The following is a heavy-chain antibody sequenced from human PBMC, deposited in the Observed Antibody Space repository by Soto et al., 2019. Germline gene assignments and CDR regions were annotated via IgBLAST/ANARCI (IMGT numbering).Heavy chain of an antibody. Sequence: QVQLVQSGAEVKKPGASVKVSCKASGYTFTSYGISWVRQAPGQGLEWMGWISAYNGNTNYAQKLQGRVTMTTDTTTITAYMELRSRTSDDTAGYFCARWDGGNTPLWYYGMDVWGQGTTVTVSS. CDR1: GYTFTSYG. V-gene: IGHV1-18*01. CDR3: ARWDGGNTPLWYYGMDV. D-gene: IGHD2-15*01. CDR2: ISAYNGNT. J-gene: IGHJ6*02.